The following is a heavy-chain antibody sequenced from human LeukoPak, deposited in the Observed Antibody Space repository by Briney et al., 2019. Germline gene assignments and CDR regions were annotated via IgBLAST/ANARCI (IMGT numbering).Heavy chain of an antibody. Sequence: ASVKVSCKASGYTFTSYGISWVRQAPGQGLEWMGWISAYNGNTNYAQKLQGRVTMTTDTSTSTAYMELRSLRSDDTAVYYCARDRSRDSSGYYFDWFDPWGQGPRSPSPQ. CDR3: ARDRSRDSSGYYFDWFDP. CDR1: GYTFTSYG. J-gene: IGHJ5*02. D-gene: IGHD3-22*01. V-gene: IGHV1-18*01. CDR2: ISAYNGNT.